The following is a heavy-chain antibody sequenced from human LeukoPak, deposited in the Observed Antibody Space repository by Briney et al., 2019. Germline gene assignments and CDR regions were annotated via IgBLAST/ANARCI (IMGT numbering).Heavy chain of an antibody. D-gene: IGHD3-3*01. CDR2: INSDGSST. Sequence: GGSLRPSCAASGFTFSSYWMHWVRQAPGKGLVWVSRINSDGSSTSYADSVKGRFTISRDNAKNTLYLQMNSLRAEDTAVYYCASDFWSGYYTPMGVNYWGQGTLVTVSS. V-gene: IGHV3-74*01. CDR1: GFTFSSYW. J-gene: IGHJ4*02. CDR3: ASDFWSGYYTPMGVNY.